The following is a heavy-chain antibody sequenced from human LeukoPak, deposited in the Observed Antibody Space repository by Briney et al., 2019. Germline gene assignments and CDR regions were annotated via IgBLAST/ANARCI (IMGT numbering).Heavy chain of an antibody. V-gene: IGHV5-51*01. Sequence: GESLQISCKGSGYSFTSYWIGWVRQMPGKGLEWMGIIYPGDSDTRYSPSFQGQVTISADKSISTAYLQWSSLKASDTAMYYCARVGCGTAMVTGCSFDYWGQGTLVTVSS. D-gene: IGHD5-18*01. CDR3: ARVGCGTAMVTGCSFDY. CDR2: IYPGDSDT. J-gene: IGHJ4*02. CDR1: GYSFTSYW.